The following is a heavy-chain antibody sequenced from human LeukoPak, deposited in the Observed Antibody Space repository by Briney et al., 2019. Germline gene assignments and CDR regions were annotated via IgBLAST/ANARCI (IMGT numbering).Heavy chain of an antibody. V-gene: IGHV3-23*01. CDR2: MSGSGSDT. Sequence: GGCLRLSCAASGFTFSSYAMSWVRQVPGKGLEWVSAMSGSGSDTYYADSVKGRFTISRDNSKSTLYLQMNSLRAEDTAVYYCAKDLGGEGGSGFPGYWGQGTLVTVSS. CDR1: GFTFSSYA. J-gene: IGHJ4*02. D-gene: IGHD3-10*01. CDR3: AKDLGGEGGSGFPGY.